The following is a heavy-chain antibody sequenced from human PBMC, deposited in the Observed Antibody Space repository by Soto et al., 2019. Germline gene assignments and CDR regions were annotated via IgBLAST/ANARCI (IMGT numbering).Heavy chain of an antibody. J-gene: IGHJ4*02. CDR2: ISSSSSYI. V-gene: IGHV3-21*01. D-gene: IGHD2-2*01. CDR3: ARDPPSAPERSGELPAATANDY. Sequence: PGGSLRLSCAASGFTFSSYSMNWVRQTPGKGLEWVSSISSSSSYIYYADSVKGRFTISRDNAKNSLYLQMNSLRAEDTAVYYCARDPPSAPERSGELPAATANDYWGQGTLVTVSS. CDR1: GFTFSSYS.